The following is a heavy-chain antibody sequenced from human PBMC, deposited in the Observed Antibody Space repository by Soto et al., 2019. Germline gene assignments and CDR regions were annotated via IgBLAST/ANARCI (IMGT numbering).Heavy chain of an antibody. CDR2: FDPEEGET. Sequence: QVQLVQSGAEVKKPGASVKVSCKVSGYTLTDFSVHWVRQAPGKGLEWMGGFDPEEGETLYTQNFQGRVTMTEDTSTDTAYMELSSLRSEDTAVYYCAAGGTRWLQSPVDYWGQGTLVTVSS. D-gene: IGHD1-1*01. J-gene: IGHJ4*02. CDR3: AAGGTRWLQSPVDY. V-gene: IGHV1-24*01. CDR1: GYTLTDFS.